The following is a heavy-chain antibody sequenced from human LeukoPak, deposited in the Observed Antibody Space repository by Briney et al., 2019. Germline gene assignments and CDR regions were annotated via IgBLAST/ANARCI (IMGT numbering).Heavy chain of an antibody. V-gene: IGHV4-39*07. J-gene: IGHJ5*02. CDR3: ARYEGYCSGGSCFNWFDP. D-gene: IGHD2-15*01. CDR1: GGSISSSSYY. CDR2: IYYSGST. Sequence: SETLSLTCTVSGGSISSSSYYWGWIRQPPGKGLEWIGSIYYSGSTYYNPSLKSRVTISVDTSKNQFSLKLSSVTAADTAVYYCARYEGYCSGGSCFNWFDPWGQGTLVTVSS.